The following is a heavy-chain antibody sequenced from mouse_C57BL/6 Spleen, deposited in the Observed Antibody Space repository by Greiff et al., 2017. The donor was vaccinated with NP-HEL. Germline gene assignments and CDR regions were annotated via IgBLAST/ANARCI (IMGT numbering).Heavy chain of an antibody. D-gene: IGHD3-2*02. CDR1: GYTFTPYP. V-gene: IGHV1-47*01. CDR3: ARGADQAHYFDY. Sequence: VQLQQSGAELVKPGASVKMSCTASGYTFTPYPIEWMKQNHGKSLEWIGNFHPYNDDTKYNEKFKGKATLTVEKSSSTVYLELSRLTSDDSAVYYCARGADQAHYFDYWGQGTTLTVSS. J-gene: IGHJ2*01. CDR2: FHPYNDDT.